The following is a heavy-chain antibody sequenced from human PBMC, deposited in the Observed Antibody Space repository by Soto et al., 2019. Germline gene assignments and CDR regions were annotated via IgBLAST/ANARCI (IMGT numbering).Heavy chain of an antibody. Sequence: QVQLVQSGAEVKKPGASVKVSCKASGYTFTSYGISWVRQAPGQGLEWMGWISAYNGNTNYAQKLQGRVTMTTATSTSTAYMELRSLRSDDTAVYYCARWGRDIVVVPAANYYYMDVWGKGTTVTVSS. D-gene: IGHD2-2*01. CDR2: ISAYNGNT. CDR3: ARWGRDIVVVPAANYYYMDV. CDR1: GYTFTSYG. V-gene: IGHV1-18*01. J-gene: IGHJ6*03.